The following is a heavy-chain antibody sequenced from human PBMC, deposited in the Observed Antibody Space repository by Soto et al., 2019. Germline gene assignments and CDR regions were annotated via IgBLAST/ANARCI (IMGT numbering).Heavy chain of an antibody. CDR1: GGSITSSSYY. D-gene: IGHD4-17*01. J-gene: IGHJ4*02. V-gene: IGHV4-39*01. Sequence: PSETLSLTCTVSGGSITSSSYYWGWIRQPPGKGLEWIGGIYYSGRSYYNPSLKSRVTMSVDTSKNQFSLTLNSVTAADAAVYYCARQRTTVVTQAYFDHWGRGTLVTVS. CDR3: ARQRTTVVTQAYFDH. CDR2: IYYSGRS.